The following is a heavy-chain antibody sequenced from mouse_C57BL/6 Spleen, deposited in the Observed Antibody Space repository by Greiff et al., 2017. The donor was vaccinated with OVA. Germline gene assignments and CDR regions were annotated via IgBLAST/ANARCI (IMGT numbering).Heavy chain of an antibody. V-gene: IGHV5-9*01. CDR3: ARLGDGYYAAWFAY. CDR2: ISGGGGNT. D-gene: IGHD2-3*01. Sequence: EVMLVESGGGLVKPGGSLKLSCAASGFTFSSYTMSWVRQTPEKRLEWVATISGGGGNTYYPDSVKGRFTISSDTAKNTLYLQMSSLRSEDTALYYCARLGDGYYAAWFAYWGQGTLVTVSA. CDR1: GFTFSSYT. J-gene: IGHJ3*01.